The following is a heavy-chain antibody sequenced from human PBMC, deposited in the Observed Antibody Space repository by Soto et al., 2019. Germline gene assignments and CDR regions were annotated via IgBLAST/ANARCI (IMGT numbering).Heavy chain of an antibody. CDR1: GGSISSYY. CDR3: ARESVWSGGSQPYYYYYYYMDV. J-gene: IGHJ6*03. CDR2: IYYSGST. V-gene: IGHV4-59*01. D-gene: IGHD2-15*01. Sequence: SETLSLTCTVSGGSISSYYWSWIRQPPGKGLEWIGYIYYSGSTNYNPSLKSRVTISVDTSKNQFSLKLSSVTAADTAVYYCARESVWSGGSQPYYYYYYYMDVWGKGTTVTVSS.